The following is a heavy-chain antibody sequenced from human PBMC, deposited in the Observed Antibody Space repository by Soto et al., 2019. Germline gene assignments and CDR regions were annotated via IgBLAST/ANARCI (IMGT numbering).Heavy chain of an antibody. CDR3: ARKGPNYDFWKDYYYYGMDV. Sequence: GASVKVSCKASGGTFSSYAISWVRQAPGQGLEWMGGIIPIFGTANYAQKFQGRVTITADESTSTAYMELSSLRSEDTAVYYCARKGPNYDFWKDYYYYGMDVWGQGTTVTVSS. CDR2: IIPIFGTA. V-gene: IGHV1-69*13. J-gene: IGHJ6*02. D-gene: IGHD3-3*01. CDR1: GGTFSSYA.